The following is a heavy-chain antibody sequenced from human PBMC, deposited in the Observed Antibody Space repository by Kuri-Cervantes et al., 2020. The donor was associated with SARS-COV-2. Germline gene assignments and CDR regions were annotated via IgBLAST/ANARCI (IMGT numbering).Heavy chain of an antibody. V-gene: IGHV3-9*03. D-gene: IGHD6-13*01. CDR1: GFTFSSYA. Sequence: GGSLRLSCAASGFTFSSYAMHWVRQAPGKGLEWVSGISWNSGSIGYADSVKGRFTISRDNAKNSLYLQMNSLRAEDMALYYCAKARAAAGAFDIWGQGTMVTVSS. J-gene: IGHJ3*02. CDR3: AKARAAAGAFDI. CDR2: ISWNSGSI.